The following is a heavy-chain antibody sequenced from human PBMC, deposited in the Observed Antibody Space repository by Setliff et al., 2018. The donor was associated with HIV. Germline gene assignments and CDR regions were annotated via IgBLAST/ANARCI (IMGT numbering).Heavy chain of an antibody. V-gene: IGHV3-74*01. J-gene: IGHJ4*02. Sequence: PGESLKISCAASGFTFDRFWMHWVRQAPGKGLEWVSRVNTDGNSKTYADSVKDRFTISRDNGKNTLFLQMNSLKVEDTGVYYCHSGYDSEEQSYFDYWGQGTLVTVSS. D-gene: IGHD5-12*01. CDR1: GFTFDRFW. CDR2: VNTDGNSK. CDR3: HSGYDSEEQSYFDY.